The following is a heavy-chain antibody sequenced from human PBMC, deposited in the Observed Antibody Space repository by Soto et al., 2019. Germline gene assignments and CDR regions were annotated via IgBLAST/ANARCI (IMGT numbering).Heavy chain of an antibody. CDR3: ARVRRYYDSSGYYYYFDY. V-gene: IGHV4-4*02. CDR2: IYHSGSP. J-gene: IGHJ4*02. D-gene: IGHD3-22*01. Sequence: QVQLQESGPGLVKPSGTLSLTCAVSGGSISSSNWWSWVRQPPGKGLEWIGEIYHSGSPNYNPSRKSRVTISVDKSKNQFSLRLRSVTAADTAVYYCARVRRYYDSSGYYYYFDYWGQGTLVTVSS. CDR1: GGSISSSNW.